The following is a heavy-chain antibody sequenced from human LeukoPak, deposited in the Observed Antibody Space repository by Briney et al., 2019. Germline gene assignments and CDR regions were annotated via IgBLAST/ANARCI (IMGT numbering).Heavy chain of an antibody. Sequence: GGSLSLSCAASGFTFSSYALSWVRQAPGKGLEWVSTISGSGGSTYYADSVRGRFTISKDNSKNTLYLQMSSLRAEDTAVYYCAKLTFSNWGQGTLVTVSS. CDR1: GFTFSSYA. CDR2: ISGSGGST. J-gene: IGHJ4*02. D-gene: IGHD2/OR15-2a*01. V-gene: IGHV3-23*01. CDR3: AKLTFSN.